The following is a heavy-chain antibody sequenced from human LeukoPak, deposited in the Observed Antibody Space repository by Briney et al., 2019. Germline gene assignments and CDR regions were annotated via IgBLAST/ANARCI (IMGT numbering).Heavy chain of an antibody. CDR1: GGSISSYY. CDR2: IYYSGST. Sequence: SETLSLTCTVSGGSISSYYWSWIRQPPGKGLEWIGYIYYSGSTYYNPSLRSRVTISVDTSKNQFSLKLSSVTAADTAVYYCARETSQKGAHYMDVWGKGTTVTISS. V-gene: IGHV4-59*01. CDR3: ARETSQKGAHYMDV. D-gene: IGHD3-16*01. J-gene: IGHJ6*03.